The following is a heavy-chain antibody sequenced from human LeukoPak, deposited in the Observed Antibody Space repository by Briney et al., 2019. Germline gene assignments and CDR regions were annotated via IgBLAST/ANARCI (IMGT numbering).Heavy chain of an antibody. V-gene: IGHV3-7*03. CDR2: IKQDGSEK. Sequence: PGGSLRLSCAASGFTFRSYWMSWVRQAPGKGLEWVANIKQDGSEKYYVDSVKGRFTISRDNAKNSLYLQMNSLRAEDTAVYYCARVLGAAAVQLYFDYWGQGTLVTVSS. CDR3: ARVLGAAAVQLYFDY. D-gene: IGHD6-13*01. J-gene: IGHJ4*02. CDR1: GFTFRSYW.